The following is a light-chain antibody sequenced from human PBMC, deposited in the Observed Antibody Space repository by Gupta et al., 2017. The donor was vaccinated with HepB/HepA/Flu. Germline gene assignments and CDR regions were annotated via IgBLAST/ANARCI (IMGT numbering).Light chain of an antibody. CDR1: QSVSGN. CDR3: QQYNNWPLT. Sequence: ERVLTQSPVTLSVSPGERVTLSCRASQSVSGNLAWYQQKPGQAPRILIYGASTRATGIPARFSGSGSGTEFTLTISSLQSEDFAVYYCQQYNNWPLTFGGGTKVEIK. V-gene: IGKV3-15*01. J-gene: IGKJ4*01. CDR2: GAS.